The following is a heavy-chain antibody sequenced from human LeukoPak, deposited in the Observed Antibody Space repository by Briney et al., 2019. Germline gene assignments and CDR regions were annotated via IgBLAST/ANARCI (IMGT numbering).Heavy chain of an antibody. CDR1: GFIFSNFE. CDR2: INSGATSE. V-gene: IGHV3-48*03. Sequence: SGGSLRLSCTASGFIFSNFEMNWVRPSPGKGLQWVAYINSGATSEQYADSVKGRFTISRDNAKNSLYLQMNSLGVQDTAIYYCARVICTGGSCFQNDYWGQGTLVTVSS. J-gene: IGHJ4*02. D-gene: IGHD2-8*02. CDR3: ARVICTGGSCFQNDY.